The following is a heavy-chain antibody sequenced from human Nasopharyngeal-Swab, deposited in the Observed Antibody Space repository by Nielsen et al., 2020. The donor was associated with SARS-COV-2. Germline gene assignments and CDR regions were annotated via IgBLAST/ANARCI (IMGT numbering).Heavy chain of an antibody. CDR3: ARLGGDGWYFDL. Sequence: ESLKISCVASGFTFSSYWMSWVRQAPGKGLEWVANIKQDGSEKYYVDSVKGRFTISRDNAKNSLYLQMNSLRAEDTAVYYCARLGGDGWYFDLWGRGTLVTVSS. V-gene: IGHV3-7*03. CDR2: IKQDGSEK. CDR1: GFTFSSYW. D-gene: IGHD2-21*02. J-gene: IGHJ2*01.